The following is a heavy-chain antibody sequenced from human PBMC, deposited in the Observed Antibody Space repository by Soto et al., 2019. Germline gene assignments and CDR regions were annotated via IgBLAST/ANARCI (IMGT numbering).Heavy chain of an antibody. CDR1: GGSFSGYY. CDR2: INHSGST. V-gene: IGHV4-34*01. J-gene: IGHJ6*02. CDR3: ARGPYYDILTGFFSSGMDV. D-gene: IGHD3-9*01. Sequence: QVQLQQWGAGLLKPSETLSLTCAVYGGSFSGYYWSWIRQPPGRGLEWIGEINHSGSTNYNPSLKSRVTLSVDTSKNQFSLKLSSVTAADTAVYYCARGPYYDILTGFFSSGMDVWGQGTTVTVSS.